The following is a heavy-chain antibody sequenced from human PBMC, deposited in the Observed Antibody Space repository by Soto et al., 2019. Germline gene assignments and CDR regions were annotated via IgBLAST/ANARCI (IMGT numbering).Heavy chain of an antibody. J-gene: IGHJ6*02. CDR3: PKYREWGSISPQDYYGMDV. V-gene: IGHV3-23*01. D-gene: IGHD3-16*01. CDR1: GFSSSNYA. Sequence: PGGSLRLSCAASGFSSSNYAMSWVRQAPGKGLEWVSVISGSGGSTMYAGSVKGRFTISRDSSKNTLYLQMDSLRVEDTAVYYCPKYREWGSISPQDYYGMDVWGQGTTVTVSS. CDR2: ISGSGGST.